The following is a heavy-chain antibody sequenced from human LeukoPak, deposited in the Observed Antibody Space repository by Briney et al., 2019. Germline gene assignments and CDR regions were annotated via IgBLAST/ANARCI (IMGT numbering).Heavy chain of an antibody. D-gene: IGHD5-24*01. CDR3: ARRMATRYYFDY. V-gene: IGHV4-39*01. CDR1: GGSISSSSYY. J-gene: IGHJ4*02. Sequence: SETLSLTCTVSGGSISSSSYYWGWIRQPPGKGLEWIGSIYYSGSTYYNPPLKSRVTISVDTSKNQFSLKLSSVTAADTAVYYCARRMATRYYFDYWGQGTLVTVSS. CDR2: IYYSGST.